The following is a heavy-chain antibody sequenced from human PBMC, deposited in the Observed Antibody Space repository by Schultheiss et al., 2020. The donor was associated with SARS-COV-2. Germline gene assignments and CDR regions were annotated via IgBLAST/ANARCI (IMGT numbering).Heavy chain of an antibody. D-gene: IGHD1-26*01. CDR2: ISTTGGAT. J-gene: IGHJ4*02. V-gene: IGHV3-21*01. CDR3: ARDLAVSGSSPVDY. CDR1: GFTFSSYS. Sequence: GGSLRLSCAASGFTFSSYSMNWVRQAPGKGLEWVSVISTTGGATYYADSVKGRFTISRDNAKNSLYLQMNSLRAEDTAVYYCARDLAVSGSSPVDYWGQGTLVTVSS.